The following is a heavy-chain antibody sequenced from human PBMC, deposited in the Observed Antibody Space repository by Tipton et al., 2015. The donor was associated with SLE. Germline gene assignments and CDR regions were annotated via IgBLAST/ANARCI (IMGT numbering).Heavy chain of an antibody. CDR1: GSSISNGFY. CDR3: ARQPYYESPFDY. V-gene: IGHV4-38-2*01. J-gene: IGHJ4*02. D-gene: IGHD3-22*01. CDR2: VYHSGTT. Sequence: TLSLTCAVSGSSISNGFYWAWVRQSPGKGLEWIGSVYHSGTTYYGPSLKSRVTISVDTSKNQFSLTLSSMTAADTAVYFCARQPYYESPFDYWGQGTLVTVSS.